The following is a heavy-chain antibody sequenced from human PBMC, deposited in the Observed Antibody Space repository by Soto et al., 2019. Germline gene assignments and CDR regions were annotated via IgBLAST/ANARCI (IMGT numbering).Heavy chain of an antibody. J-gene: IGHJ4*02. V-gene: IGHV1-3*01. CDR1: GYTFTSYA. CDR2: INAGNGNT. D-gene: IGHD6-19*01. CDR3: ARGIAVPVDPDY. Sequence: QVQLVQSGAEVKTPGASVKLSCKASGYTFTSYAMHWVRQATGQSLEWMGWINAGNGNTKYSQRFQGRVTITRDTSASTAYMDLSSLRSEDTAVYYCARGIAVPVDPDYWGQGTLVPVSS.